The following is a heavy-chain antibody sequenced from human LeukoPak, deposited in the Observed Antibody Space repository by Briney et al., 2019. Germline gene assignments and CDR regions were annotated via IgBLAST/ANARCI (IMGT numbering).Heavy chain of an antibody. CDR1: GFTFTSYG. J-gene: IGHJ4*02. Sequence: GVSLRLSCAASGFTFTSYGMHWVRQAPGKGLEWVALITYDGYYKYYSDSVKGRFTISSDTSKNTLCLQMNSLRAEDTAVYYCARDLSPVVRASPMGYWGQGTLVTVSS. CDR2: ITYDGYYK. CDR3: ARDLSPVVRASPMGY. V-gene: IGHV3-30*03. D-gene: IGHD3-10*01.